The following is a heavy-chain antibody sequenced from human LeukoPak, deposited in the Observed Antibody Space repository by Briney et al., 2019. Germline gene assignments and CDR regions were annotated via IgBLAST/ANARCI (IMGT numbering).Heavy chain of an antibody. CDR3: ARTTNYGSGSYYNGPHDY. CDR2: INPNSGGT. D-gene: IGHD3-10*01. J-gene: IGHJ4*02. CDR1: GYTFSGYY. V-gene: IGHV1-2*02. Sequence: AASVKVSCKASGYTFSGYYMHWVRQAPGQGLEWMGWINPNSGGTNYAQKFQGRVTMTRDTSISTAYMELSRLRSDDTAVYYCARTTNYGSGSYYNGPHDYWGQGTLVTVSS.